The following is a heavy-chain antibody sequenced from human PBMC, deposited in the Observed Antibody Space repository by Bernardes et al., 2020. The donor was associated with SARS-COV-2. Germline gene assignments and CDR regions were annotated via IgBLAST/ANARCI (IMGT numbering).Heavy chain of an antibody. Sequence: SETLSLTCTVSGGSISSSTYYWGWIRQPPGKGLEWIANIYSSGNTYYNPSLRSRVTISVDTSRNQFSLRLTSVTATDTALYYCARGRVEVAGTGPFDIWGQGTMVSVSS. CDR2: IYSSGNT. J-gene: IGHJ3*02. CDR1: GGSISSSTYY. V-gene: IGHV4-39*01. D-gene: IGHD6-19*01. CDR3: ARGRVEVAGTGPFDI.